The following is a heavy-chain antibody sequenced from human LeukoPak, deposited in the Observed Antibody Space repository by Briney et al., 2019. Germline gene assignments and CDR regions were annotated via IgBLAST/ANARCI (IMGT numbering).Heavy chain of an antibody. V-gene: IGHV3-23*01. D-gene: IGHD6-19*01. J-gene: IGHJ4*03. CDR3: ATNAEAEQWLVPGYFDY. CDR1: GFTFSSYA. Sequence: PGGSLRLSCAASGFTFSSYAMSWVRQAPGQGLEWVSAMSGSGGSTYYADTVKGRFTISRDNSKSTLYMQMSSMRAEDTAVYYCATNAEAEQWLVPGYFDYWGQGILVTVSS. CDR2: MSGSGGST.